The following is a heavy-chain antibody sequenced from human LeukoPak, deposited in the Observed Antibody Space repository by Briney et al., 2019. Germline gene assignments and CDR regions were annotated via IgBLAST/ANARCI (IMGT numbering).Heavy chain of an antibody. CDR3: ARDRDEWEIGTHFDY. V-gene: IGHV3-11*01. Sequence: GGSLRLSCAASGFTSSDYYMSWIRQAPGKGLEWVSYISSSGSTIYYADSVKGRFTISRDNAKNSLYLQMNSLRAEDTAVYYCARDRDEWEIGTHFDYWGQGTLVTVSS. J-gene: IGHJ4*02. CDR2: ISSSGSTI. D-gene: IGHD1-26*01. CDR1: GFTSSDYY.